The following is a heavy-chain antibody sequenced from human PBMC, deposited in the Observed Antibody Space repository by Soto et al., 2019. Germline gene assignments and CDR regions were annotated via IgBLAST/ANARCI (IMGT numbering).Heavy chain of an antibody. Sequence: QVQLVQSGAEVKKPGSSVKVSCKASGGTFSTYIINWVRQAPAQGLEWMGRIIPIVDVSNNAQKFQGRVTITADKSTNTAYMELSSLTSDDTAIYYCARLRSVADAFGIWGQGTMVTVSS. CDR3: ARLRSVADAFGI. J-gene: IGHJ3*02. CDR1: GGTFSTYI. CDR2: IIPIVDVS. V-gene: IGHV1-69*02.